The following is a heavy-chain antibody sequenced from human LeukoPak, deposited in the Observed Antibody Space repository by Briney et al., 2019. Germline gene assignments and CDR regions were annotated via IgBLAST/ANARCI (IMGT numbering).Heavy chain of an antibody. J-gene: IGHJ4*02. Sequence: ASVKVSCKASGYTFTAYYIHWVRQAPGQGLEWMGWINSNSGGTNYAQKFQGRVTMTRDTSIKTAYMELSTLRSDDTAVYYCARDPQNYDILTGYTYFDSWGQGSLLTVSS. CDR2: INSNSGGT. CDR3: ARDPQNYDILTGYTYFDS. CDR1: GYTFTAYY. D-gene: IGHD3-9*01. V-gene: IGHV1-2*02.